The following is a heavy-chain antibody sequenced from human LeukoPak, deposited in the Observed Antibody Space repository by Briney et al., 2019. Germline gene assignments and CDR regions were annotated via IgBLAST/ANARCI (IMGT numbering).Heavy chain of an antibody. Sequence: GGSLRLSCAASGFTFSSYWMSWVRQAPGKGLEWVANIKQDGSEKYYVDSVKGRFTISRDNAKNSLYLQMNSLRAEDTAVHYCARGGKGYDFDYWGQGTLVTVSS. CDR3: ARGGKGYDFDY. CDR1: GFTFSSYW. V-gene: IGHV3-7*01. CDR2: IKQDGSEK. J-gene: IGHJ4*02. D-gene: IGHD5-12*01.